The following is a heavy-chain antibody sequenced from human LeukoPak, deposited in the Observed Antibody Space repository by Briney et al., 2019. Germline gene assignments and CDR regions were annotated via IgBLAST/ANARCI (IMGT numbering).Heavy chain of an antibody. J-gene: IGHJ4*02. Sequence: SGGSLRLSCAASGFTFSSYSMNWVRQAPGKGLEWVSSISSSSSYIYYADSVKGRFTISRDNAKNSLYLQMNSLRAEDTAVYYCARKWFEDGIYYFDYWGQGTLVTVSS. CDR2: ISSSSSYI. D-gene: IGHD3-10*01. CDR1: GFTFSSYS. CDR3: ARKWFEDGIYYFDY. V-gene: IGHV3-21*01.